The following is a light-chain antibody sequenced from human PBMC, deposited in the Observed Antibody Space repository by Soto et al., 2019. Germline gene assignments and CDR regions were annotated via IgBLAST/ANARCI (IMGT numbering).Light chain of an antibody. CDR3: HQYNTSPQT. J-gene: IGKJ1*01. V-gene: IGKV4-1*01. CDR1: QSVLDGSNNKNY. CDR2: WAS. Sequence: DIVLTQSPDSLAVSVGERATISCKSSQSVLDGSNNKNYLAWYRQKPGQPPKMLIYWASTRESGVPNRFSGSGSGTDFTLTISGLQSEDAAVYYCHQYNTSPQTFGQGTKVDIK.